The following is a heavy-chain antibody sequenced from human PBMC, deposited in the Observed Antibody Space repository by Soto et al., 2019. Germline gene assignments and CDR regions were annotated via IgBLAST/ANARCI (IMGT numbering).Heavy chain of an antibody. Sequence: GGSLRLSCAASGFTFSSYSMNWVRQAPGKGLEWVSYISSSSSTIYYADSVKGRFTISRDNAKNSLYLQINSLRAEDTAVYYCASNIVATILNAFDSWGQGTMVTVSS. V-gene: IGHV3-48*01. J-gene: IGHJ3*02. D-gene: IGHD5-12*01. CDR3: ASNIVATILNAFDS. CDR2: ISSSSSTI. CDR1: GFTFSSYS.